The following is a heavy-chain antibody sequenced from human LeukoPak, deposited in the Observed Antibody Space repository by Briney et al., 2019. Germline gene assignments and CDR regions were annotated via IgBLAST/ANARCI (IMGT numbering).Heavy chain of an antibody. D-gene: IGHD5-24*01. CDR3: ARVSPQRATGNWFDP. V-gene: IGHV1-69*05. Sequence: ASVKVSCKASGGTFSNYAISWVRQAPGQGLEWMGGIIPIFGTANYAQKFQDRATITTDESTTTAYMELSSLRSDDTAVYYCARVSPQRATGNWFDPWGQGTLVTVSS. CDR1: GGTFSNYA. J-gene: IGHJ5*02. CDR2: IIPIFGTA.